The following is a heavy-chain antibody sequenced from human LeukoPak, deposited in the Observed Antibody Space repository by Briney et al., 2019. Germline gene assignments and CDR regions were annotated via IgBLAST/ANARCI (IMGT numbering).Heavy chain of an antibody. CDR3: ARAYRNYETYNWFDP. Sequence: GASVKVSCKDSGYTFSSYGITWVRQAPGQGLEWMGWIRVDNGNTNYAQKFQGRVTMTTDTSTNTAYMELRSLRSDDTAVYYCARAYRNYETYNWFDPWGQGTLVTVSS. J-gene: IGHJ5*02. D-gene: IGHD4-11*01. V-gene: IGHV1-18*01. CDR2: IRVDNGNT. CDR1: GYTFSSYG.